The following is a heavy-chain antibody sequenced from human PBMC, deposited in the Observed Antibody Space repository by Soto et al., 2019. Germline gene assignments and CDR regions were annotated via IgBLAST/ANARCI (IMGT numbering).Heavy chain of an antibody. V-gene: IGHV3-7*01. D-gene: IGHD3-22*01. CDR1: GFTFSSYW. Sequence: GGSLRLSCAASGFTFSSYWMSWVRQAPGKGLEWVANIKQDGSEKYYVDSVKGRFTISRDNAKNSLYLQMNSLRAEDTAVYYCAREPRAFYYDSSGYSRYWYFDLWGRGTLVTVS. CDR2: IKQDGSEK. J-gene: IGHJ2*01. CDR3: AREPRAFYYDSSGYSRYWYFDL.